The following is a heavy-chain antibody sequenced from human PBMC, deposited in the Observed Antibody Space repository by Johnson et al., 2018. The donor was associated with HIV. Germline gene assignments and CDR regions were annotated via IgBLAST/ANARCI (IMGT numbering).Heavy chain of an antibody. V-gene: IGHV3-11*01. J-gene: IGHJ3*02. CDR1: GFTFSDYY. CDR3: AKAPNPILGTDAFDI. CDR2: ISSSGSTI. D-gene: IGHD2/OR15-2a*01. Sequence: QEKLVESGGGLVKPGGSLRLSCAASGFTFSDYYMSWIRQAPGKGLEWVSYISSSGSTIYYADSVKGRFTISRDNAKNSLYLQMNSLRAEDTALYYCAKAPNPILGTDAFDIWGQGTMVTVSS.